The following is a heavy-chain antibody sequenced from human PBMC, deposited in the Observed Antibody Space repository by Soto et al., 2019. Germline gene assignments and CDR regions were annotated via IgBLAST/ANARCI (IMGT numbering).Heavy chain of an antibody. CDR2: INPSGGST. CDR3: ARDRGVVVVAATHSPHY. D-gene: IGHD2-15*01. J-gene: IGHJ4*02. CDR1: GYTFTSYY. Sequence: ASVNVSCKASGYTFTSYYMHWVRQAPGQGLEGMGIINPSGGSTSYAQKFRGRVTMTRDTSTSTVYMELSSLRSEDTAVYYCARDRGVVVVAATHSPHYWGQGPLVTVSS. V-gene: IGHV1-46*03.